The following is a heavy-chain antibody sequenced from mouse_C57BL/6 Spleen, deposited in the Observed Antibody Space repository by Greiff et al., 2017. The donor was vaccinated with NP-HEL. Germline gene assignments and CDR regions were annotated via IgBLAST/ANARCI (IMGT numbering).Heavy chain of an antibody. D-gene: IGHD1-3*01. CDR2: IYPGDGDT. V-gene: IGHV1-82*01. CDR3: AREVDNYDY. J-gene: IGHJ2*01. CDR1: GYAFSSSW. Sequence: VQLQQSGPELVKPGASVKISCKASGYAFSSSWMNWVKQRPGKGLEWIGRIYPGDGDTNYNGKFKGKATLTADKSSSTAYMQLSSLTSEDSAVYFCAREVDNYDYWGQGTTLTVSS.